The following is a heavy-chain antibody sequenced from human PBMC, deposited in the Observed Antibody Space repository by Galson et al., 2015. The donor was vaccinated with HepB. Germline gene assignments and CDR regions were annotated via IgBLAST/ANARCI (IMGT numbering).Heavy chain of an antibody. CDR1: GFTFRTYG. Sequence: SLRLSCAASGFTFRTYGMNWVRQAPGKGLEWVSCISGSSSYMNYADSVKGRLTISRDNAKNTLYLQMNSLRSEDTAVYYCARNRLDHYDSGGYNAWGQGTLVTVTS. CDR2: ISGSSSYM. V-gene: IGHV3-21*06. J-gene: IGHJ5*02. D-gene: IGHD3-22*01. CDR3: ARNRLDHYDSGGYNA.